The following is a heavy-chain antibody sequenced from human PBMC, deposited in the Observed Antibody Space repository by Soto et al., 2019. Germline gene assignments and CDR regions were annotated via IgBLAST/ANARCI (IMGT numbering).Heavy chain of an antibody. V-gene: IGHV4-30-4*01. J-gene: IGHJ4*02. CDR3: AVSIGARYFDY. CDR1: GGSISSGDYY. D-gene: IGHD6-6*01. Sequence: QVQLQESGPGLVKPSQTLSLTCTVSGGSISSGDYYWSWIRQPPGKGLEWIGYIYYSGSTYYNPSLKSHFTISLDTSKNQFSLKLSSVTAADTAVYYCAVSIGARYFDYWGQGTLVTVSS. CDR2: IYYSGST.